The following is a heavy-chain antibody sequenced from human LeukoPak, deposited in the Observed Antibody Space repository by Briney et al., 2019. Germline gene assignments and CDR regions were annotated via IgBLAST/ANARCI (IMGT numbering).Heavy chain of an antibody. CDR2: IYSTGST. Sequence: SETLSLTCTVSGGSISSYYWSWIRQPAGKGLEWIGRIYSTGSTNYNPSLKSRVTMSVDTSKNQFSLRLRSVTVADTAVYYCARQIASAGTASFDFWGQGALVTVSS. V-gene: IGHV4-4*07. CDR3: ARQIASAGTASFDF. J-gene: IGHJ4*02. CDR1: GGSISSYY. D-gene: IGHD6-13*01.